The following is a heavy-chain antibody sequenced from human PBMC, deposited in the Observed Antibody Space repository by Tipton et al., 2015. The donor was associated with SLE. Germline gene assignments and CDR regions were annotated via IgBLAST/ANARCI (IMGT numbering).Heavy chain of an antibody. V-gene: IGHV3-33*06. CDR3: AKGQQMWSSFDS. Sequence: SLRLSCAASGFTFSNYAMHWVRQAPGKGLEWVSLVWYDGTRKYYADSVKGRFTISRDNSKNTLYLQMNSLRAEDTAIYYCAKGQQMWSSFDSWGQGTLVTVSS. J-gene: IGHJ4*02. CDR2: VWYDGTRK. D-gene: IGHD2-21*01. CDR1: GFTFSNYA.